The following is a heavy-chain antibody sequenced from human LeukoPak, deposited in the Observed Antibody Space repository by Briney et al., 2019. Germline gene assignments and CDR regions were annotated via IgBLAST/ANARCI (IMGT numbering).Heavy chain of an antibody. V-gene: IGHV3-7*01. D-gene: IGHD3-3*01. CDR1: GFTFSSYW. J-gene: IGHJ4*02. CDR2: IKQDGSEK. Sequence: PGGSLRLSCAASGFTFSSYWMSWVRQAPGKGLEWVAHIKQDGSEKYYVDSVKGRFTISRDNAKNSLYLQMNSLRAEDTAVYYCARARTYYDFWSGYYYDYWGQGTLVTVSS. CDR3: ARARTYYDFWSGYYYDY.